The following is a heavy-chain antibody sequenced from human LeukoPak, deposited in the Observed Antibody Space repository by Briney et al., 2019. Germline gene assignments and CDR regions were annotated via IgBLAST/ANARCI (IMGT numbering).Heavy chain of an antibody. J-gene: IGHJ4*02. CDR1: GFTFSSYS. CDR3: ARDLLNDEGSSYFFDQ. V-gene: IGHV3-48*04. D-gene: IGHD2-2*01. Sequence: GGSLRLSCAASGFTFSSYSMNWVRQAPGKGLEWVSYISKSSDRIYHADSVKGRFTISRDNAKNSLYLQMDSLRAEDTAVYYCARDLLNDEGSSYFFDQWGQGTLITVSS. CDR2: ISKSSDRI.